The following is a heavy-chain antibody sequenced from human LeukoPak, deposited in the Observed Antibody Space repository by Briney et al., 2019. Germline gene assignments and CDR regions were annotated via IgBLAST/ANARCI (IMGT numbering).Heavy chain of an antibody. J-gene: IGHJ4*02. CDR3: ARGWRYGDY. Sequence: QTGGSLRPSCAASGFTFSDYYMSWIRQAPGKGLEWVSSISSSSSYIYYADSVKGRFTISRDNAKNSLYLQMNSLRVEDTAVYYCARGWRYGDYWGQGTLVTVSS. V-gene: IGHV3-11*06. D-gene: IGHD1-1*01. CDR1: GFTFSDYY. CDR2: ISSSSSYI.